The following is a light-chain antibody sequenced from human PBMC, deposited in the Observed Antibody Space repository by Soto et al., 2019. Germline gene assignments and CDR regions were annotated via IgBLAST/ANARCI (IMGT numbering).Light chain of an antibody. Sequence: AIQSTQSPSSLSASLGDRVTITCRASQGISTFLAWYQQKPGKAPKLLISGASILQSGVPSRFSGSGSGADFTLTISSLQPDDFATYYCQHYYSYSEAFGQGTKVDI. V-gene: IGKV1-13*02. CDR1: QGISTF. CDR2: GAS. CDR3: QHYYSYSEA. J-gene: IGKJ1*01.